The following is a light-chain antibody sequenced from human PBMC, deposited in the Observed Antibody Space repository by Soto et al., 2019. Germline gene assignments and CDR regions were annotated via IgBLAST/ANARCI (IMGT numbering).Light chain of an antibody. CDR2: KAS. Sequence: DIQMTQSPSTLSASVGDRVTITCRASQSISSWLAWYQQKPGKAPKLLIYKASSLESGVPSRFSGSGYRTEFTLTISSLQPDDFATYYCQQYNSYWTFGQGTKVEIK. CDR1: QSISSW. CDR3: QQYNSYWT. J-gene: IGKJ1*01. V-gene: IGKV1-5*03.